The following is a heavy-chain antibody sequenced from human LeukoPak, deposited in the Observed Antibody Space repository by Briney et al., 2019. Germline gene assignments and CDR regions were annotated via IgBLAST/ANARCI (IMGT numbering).Heavy chain of an antibody. V-gene: IGHV1-2*02. Sequence: GASVKVSCKASGYTFTGYYMHWVRQAPGQGLEWMGWINPNSGGTNYAQKFQGRVTMTRDTSISTAYMELSRLRSDDTAVYYCARGLGLWFGDPLDGYWGQGTLVTVSS. CDR3: ARGLGLWFGDPLDGY. CDR2: INPNSGGT. CDR1: GYTFTGYY. D-gene: IGHD3-10*01. J-gene: IGHJ4*02.